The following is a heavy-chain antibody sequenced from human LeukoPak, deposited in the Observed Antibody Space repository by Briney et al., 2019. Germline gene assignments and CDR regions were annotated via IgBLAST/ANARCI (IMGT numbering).Heavy chain of an antibody. CDR2: IYSGGST. J-gene: IGHJ3*02. V-gene: IGHV3-66*01. D-gene: IGHD4-23*01. Sequence: AGGSLRLSCAASGFTLNTNYMNWVRQVPGKGLEWVSVIYSGGSTYYADSVKGRFTISRDNAKNSLYLQMNSLRAEDTAVYYCAREMTTVVTHDAFDIWGQGTMVTVSS. CDR3: AREMTTVVTHDAFDI. CDR1: GFTLNTNY.